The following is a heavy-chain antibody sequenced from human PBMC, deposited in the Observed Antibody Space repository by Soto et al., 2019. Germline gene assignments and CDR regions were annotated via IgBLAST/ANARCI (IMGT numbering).Heavy chain of an antibody. D-gene: IGHD3-3*01. CDR1: GFRFSDYS. J-gene: IGHJ4*02. V-gene: IGHV3-48*01. CDR3: ARDYNYFCSAHCDY. CDR2: ISSSSFTI. Sequence: EVHLVESGGRLVQPGGSLRLSCAASGFRFSDYSMNWVRQAPGRGLEWVSYISSSSFTIHYADSVEGRFAISRDNAKNSLYLQMNTLRVEDTAVYYCARDYNYFCSAHCDYWGQGALVTVSS.